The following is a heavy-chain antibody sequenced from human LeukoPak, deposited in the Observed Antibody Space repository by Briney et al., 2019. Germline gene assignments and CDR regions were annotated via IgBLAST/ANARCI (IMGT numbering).Heavy chain of an antibody. D-gene: IGHD3-3*01. Sequence: SETLSLTCAVSGYSISSGYYWGWIRQPPGKGLEWIGSIYHSGSTYYNPSLKSRVTISVDTSKNQFSLKLSSVTAADTAVYYCARRSIFGVVNKRGWFDPWGQGTLVTVX. CDR2: IYHSGST. J-gene: IGHJ5*02. V-gene: IGHV4-38-2*01. CDR3: ARRSIFGVVNKRGWFDP. CDR1: GYSISSGYY.